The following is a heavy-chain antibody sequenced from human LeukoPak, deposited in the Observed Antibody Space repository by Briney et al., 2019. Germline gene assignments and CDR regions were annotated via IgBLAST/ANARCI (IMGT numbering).Heavy chain of an antibody. V-gene: IGHV4-39*01. J-gene: IGHJ5*02. Sequence: PSETLSLTCTVSGGSISSSSYYWGWIRQPPGKGLEWIGSIYYSGSTYYNPSLKSRVTISVDTSKNQFSLKLSSVTAADTAVYYCASSSITYSGSYWFDHWGQGTLVTVSS. D-gene: IGHD1-26*01. CDR2: IYYSGST. CDR3: ASSSITYSGSYWFDH. CDR1: GGSISSSSYY.